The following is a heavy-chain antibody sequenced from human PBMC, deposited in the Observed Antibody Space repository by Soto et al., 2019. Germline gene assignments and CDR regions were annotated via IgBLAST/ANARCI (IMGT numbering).Heavy chain of an antibody. J-gene: IGHJ4*02. D-gene: IGHD3-16*01. Sequence: QVQLVESGGGVVQPGRSLRLSCAASGFTFSSYGMHWVRQAPGKGLEWVAVILYDGSNKYYADSVKGRFTISRDNSKNTLYLQMNSLRAEDTAVYYCAGFRGGYWGQGTLVTVSS. CDR1: GFTFSSYG. V-gene: IGHV3-30*03. CDR2: ILYDGSNK. CDR3: AGFRGGY.